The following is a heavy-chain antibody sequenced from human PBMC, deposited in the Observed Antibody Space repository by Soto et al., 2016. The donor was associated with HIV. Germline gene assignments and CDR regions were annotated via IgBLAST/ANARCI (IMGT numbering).Heavy chain of an antibody. CDR1: GYTFTSYD. J-gene: IGHJ4*02. D-gene: IGHD2-15*01. Sequence: QVQLVQSGAEVKKPGASVKVSCKASGYTFTSYDINWVRQATGQGLEWMGWMNPISGNTGYAQKFQGRVTITRNTSISTAYMELSSLRSEDTAVYYCARGRRSGGSYPLDYWGQGTLVTVSS. V-gene: IGHV1-8*03. CDR2: MNPISGNT. CDR3: ARGRRSGGSYPLDY.